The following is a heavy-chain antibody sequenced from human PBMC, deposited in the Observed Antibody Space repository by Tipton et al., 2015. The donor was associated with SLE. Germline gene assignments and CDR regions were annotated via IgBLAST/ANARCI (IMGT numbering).Heavy chain of an antibody. J-gene: IGHJ3*02. Sequence: TLSLTCAVYGGSFSGYYWSWIRRPPGKGLEWIGEINHSGSTNYNPSLKSRATISVDTSKNQFSLKLSSVTAADTAVYYCARDLGYCSSSSCSDAFDIWGQGTMVTVSS. D-gene: IGHD2-2*01. CDR1: GGSFSGYY. V-gene: IGHV4-34*01. CDR2: INHSGST. CDR3: ARDLGYCSSSSCSDAFDI.